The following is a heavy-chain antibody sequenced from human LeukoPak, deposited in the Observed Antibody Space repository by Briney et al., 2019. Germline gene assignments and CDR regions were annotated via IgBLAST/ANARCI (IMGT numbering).Heavy chain of an antibody. Sequence: PSENLSLTCAVSGGSISSGGYSWSWIRQPPGQGLEWIGYIYHSGSTYYNPSLKSRVTISVDRSKNQFSLKLSSVTAADTAVYYCARALRGIFDYWGQGTLVTVSS. V-gene: IGHV4-30-2*01. CDR1: GGSISSGGYS. J-gene: IGHJ4*02. D-gene: IGHD3-16*01. CDR2: IYHSGST. CDR3: ARALRGIFDY.